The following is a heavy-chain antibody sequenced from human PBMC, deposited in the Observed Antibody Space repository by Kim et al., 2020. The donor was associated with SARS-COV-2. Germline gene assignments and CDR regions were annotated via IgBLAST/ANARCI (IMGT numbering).Heavy chain of an antibody. D-gene: IGHD2-2*01. CDR1: GFTFSSYG. CDR2: IWYDGSNK. Sequence: GGSLRLSCAASGFTFSSYGMHWVRQAPGKGLEWVAVIWYDGSNKLYADSVKGRFTISRDNSKNTLYLQMNSLRAEDTAMYYCARVRYCSDTSCAGSGYYYYMDVWGKGTTVTVSS. J-gene: IGHJ6*03. V-gene: IGHV3-33*01. CDR3: ARVRYCSDTSCAGSGYYYYMDV.